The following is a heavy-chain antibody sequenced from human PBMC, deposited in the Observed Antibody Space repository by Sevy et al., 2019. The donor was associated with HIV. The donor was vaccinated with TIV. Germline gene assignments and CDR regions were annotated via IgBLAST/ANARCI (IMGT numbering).Heavy chain of an antibody. CDR1: GLIFSNYW. CDR2: IKQDGSEK. Sequence: GGSLRLSCSASGLIFSNYWMSWVRQAPGKGLEWVANIKQDGSEKYYGDSVKGRFSISRDNAKNLVYLKMDSLRVEDTAVYYCVRAGGDTVVVTTAIGILVMDVWGQRTTVTVSS. J-gene: IGHJ6*02. D-gene: IGHD2-2*01. CDR3: VRAGGDTVVVTTAIGILVMDV. V-gene: IGHV3-7*01.